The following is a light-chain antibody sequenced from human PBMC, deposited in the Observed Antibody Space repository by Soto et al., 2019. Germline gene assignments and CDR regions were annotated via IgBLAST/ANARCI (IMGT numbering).Light chain of an antibody. CDR2: DVS. Sequence: QSALTQPLSVSGPPGQSVSISCSGTSSDVGTYNYVSWYQQHPGKAPKLMIYDVSKRPSGVPDRFSGSKSGNTASLTISGLQAEDEAEYCCCSYAGGYTHAVFGGGTKLTVL. CDR3: CSYAGGYTHAV. V-gene: IGLV2-11*01. CDR1: SSDVGTYNY. J-gene: IGLJ2*01.